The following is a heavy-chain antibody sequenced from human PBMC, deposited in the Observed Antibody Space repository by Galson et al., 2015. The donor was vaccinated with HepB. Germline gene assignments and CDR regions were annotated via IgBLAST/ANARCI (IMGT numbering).Heavy chain of an antibody. V-gene: IGHV3-66*01. J-gene: IGHJ4*02. CDR1: GFTINSYY. CDR3: ARLSY. Sequence: SLRLSCAASGFTINSYYMSWVRQAPGKGLDWVSVIYSGGSTYYADSVKGRFTISRDNSKNTVYLQMNSLRAEDTAVYYCARLSYWGQGTLVTVSS. CDR2: IYSGGST.